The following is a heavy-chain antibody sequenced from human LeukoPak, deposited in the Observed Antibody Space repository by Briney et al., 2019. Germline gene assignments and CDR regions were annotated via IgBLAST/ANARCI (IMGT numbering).Heavy chain of an antibody. CDR3: AKARGRGQYYDFWSGYYPSDY. CDR2: ISSSSSYI. J-gene: IGHJ4*02. Sequence: KPGGSLRLSCAASGFTFSSYSMNWVRQAPGKGLEWVSSISSSSSYIYYADSVKGRFTISRDNAKNSLYLQMNSLRAEDTAVYYCAKARGRGQYYDFWSGYYPSDYWGQGTLVTVSS. D-gene: IGHD3-3*01. CDR1: GFTFSSYS. V-gene: IGHV3-21*04.